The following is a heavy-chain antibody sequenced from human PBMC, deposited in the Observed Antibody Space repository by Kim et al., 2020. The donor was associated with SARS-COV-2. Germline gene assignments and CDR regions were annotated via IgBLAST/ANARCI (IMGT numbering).Heavy chain of an antibody. V-gene: IGHV1-3*01. J-gene: IGHJ3*02. Sequence: FQGRVTITRDTSASTAYMELSSLRSEDTAVYYCARDRAITMVRGPHAFDIWGQGTMVTVSS. D-gene: IGHD3-10*01. CDR3: ARDRAITMVRGPHAFDI.